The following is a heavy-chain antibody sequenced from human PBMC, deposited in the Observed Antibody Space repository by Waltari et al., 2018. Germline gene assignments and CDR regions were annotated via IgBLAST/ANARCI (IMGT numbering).Heavy chain of an antibody. V-gene: IGHV4-59*01. D-gene: IGHD5-12*01. CDR1: GGSISTYY. Sequence: QVQLQESGPGLVKPSETLSLTCTVSGGSISTYYWSWIRQPPGKGLEWIGYIYYSGTTNYNPSLKSRVTISVDTSKNQFSLKLSSGTAADTAVYYCARGYSGNYGRVDYWGQGTLVTVSS. J-gene: IGHJ4*02. CDR3: ARGYSGNYGRVDY. CDR2: IYYSGTT.